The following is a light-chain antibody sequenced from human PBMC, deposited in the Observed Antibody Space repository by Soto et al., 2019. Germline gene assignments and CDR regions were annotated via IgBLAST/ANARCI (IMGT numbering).Light chain of an antibody. CDR2: GAS. CDR3: QHYNSYSEA. Sequence: RTESPASRSVSPGARATLSCRASQSVSSNLAWYQQKPGQAPRLLIYGASTRATGIPARFSGSGSGTEFTLTISSLQPDDFATYYCQHYNSYSEAFCQGTKVDIK. V-gene: IGKV3-15*01. CDR1: QSVSSN. J-gene: IGKJ1*01.